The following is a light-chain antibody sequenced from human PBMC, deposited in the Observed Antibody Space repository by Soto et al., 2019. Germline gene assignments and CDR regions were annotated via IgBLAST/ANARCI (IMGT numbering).Light chain of an antibody. Sequence: QSVLTQPPSASGTPGQRVTISCSGGSSNIGSNTVNWYQQLPGTAPKLVLHSDDQRPSGVPDRFSGSKSGTSASLAISGLQSEDEADYHCAAWDDSLNGWVFGGGTKLTVL. J-gene: IGLJ3*02. CDR1: SSNIGSNT. CDR2: SDD. V-gene: IGLV1-44*01. CDR3: AAWDDSLNGWV.